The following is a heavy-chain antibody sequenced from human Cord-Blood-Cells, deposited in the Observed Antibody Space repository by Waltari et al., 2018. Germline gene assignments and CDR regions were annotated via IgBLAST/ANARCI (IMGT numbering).Heavy chain of an antibody. Sequence: QVQLVQSGAEVKKPGSSVKVSCKASGGTFSSYAISWVRQAPGQGLEWRGGIIPFFGTANDARKFQGRVTITADESTSTAYMELSSLRSEDTAVYYCARGSGSYPQYYFDYWGQGTLVTVSS. CDR1: GGTFSSYA. D-gene: IGHD3-10*01. CDR2: IIPFFGTA. V-gene: IGHV1-69*01. CDR3: ARGSGSYPQYYFDY. J-gene: IGHJ4*02.